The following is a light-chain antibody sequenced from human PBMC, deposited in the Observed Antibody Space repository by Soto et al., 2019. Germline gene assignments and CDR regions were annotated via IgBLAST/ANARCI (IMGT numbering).Light chain of an antibody. CDR3: SSYTSSSFYV. V-gene: IGLV2-14*01. Sequence: QSALTRRASVSGSPGQSITISCTGTSSDVGGYNYVSWYQQHPGKAPKLMIYDVSNRPSGVSNRFSGSKSGNTASLTISGLQAEDDADYYCSSYTSSSFYVFGTGTKLTVL. CDR2: DVS. CDR1: SSDVGGYNY. J-gene: IGLJ1*01.